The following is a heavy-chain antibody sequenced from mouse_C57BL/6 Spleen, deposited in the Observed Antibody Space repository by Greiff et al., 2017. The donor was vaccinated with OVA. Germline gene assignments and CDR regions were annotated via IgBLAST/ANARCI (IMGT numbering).Heavy chain of an antibody. D-gene: IGHD3-2*02. Sequence: QVQLQQPGAELVKPGASVKLSCKASGYTFTSYWMHWVKQRPGRGLEWIGRIDPNSGGTKYNEKFKSKATLTVDKPSSTAYMQLSSLTSEDSAVYYWARSETAQAPAWFAYWGQGTLVTVSA. J-gene: IGHJ3*01. CDR1: GYTFTSYW. V-gene: IGHV1-72*01. CDR3: ARSETAQAPAWFAY. CDR2: IDPNSGGT.